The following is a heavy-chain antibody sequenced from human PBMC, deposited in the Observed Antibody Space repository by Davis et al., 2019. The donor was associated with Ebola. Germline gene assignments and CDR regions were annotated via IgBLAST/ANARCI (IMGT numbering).Heavy chain of an antibody. CDR2: ISYVGSNK. V-gene: IGHV3-30*03. CDR1: GFTFSSYG. D-gene: IGHD3-16*01. Sequence: GESLKISCAASGFTFSSYGMHWVRQAPGKGLEWVAVISYVGSNKYYADSVKGRFTISRDNSKNTLYLQMNSLRAEDTAVYYCARDFGGSSSGYWGQGTLVTVSS. CDR3: ARDFGGSSSGY. J-gene: IGHJ4*02.